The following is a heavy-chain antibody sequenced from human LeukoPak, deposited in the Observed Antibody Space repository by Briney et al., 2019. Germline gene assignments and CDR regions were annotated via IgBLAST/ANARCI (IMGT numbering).Heavy chain of an antibody. CDR3: AKAVTLVRTDAFDI. J-gene: IGHJ3*02. CDR2: IWYDGSNK. D-gene: IGHD3-10*01. V-gene: IGHV3-33*06. CDR1: GFTFSTYG. Sequence: GGSLRLSCAASGFTFSTYGIHWVRQAPGKGLEWVAVIWYDGSNKYYADSVKGRFTISRDNSKNTLYLQMNSLRAEDTAVYYCAKAVTLVRTDAFDIWGQGTMVTVSS.